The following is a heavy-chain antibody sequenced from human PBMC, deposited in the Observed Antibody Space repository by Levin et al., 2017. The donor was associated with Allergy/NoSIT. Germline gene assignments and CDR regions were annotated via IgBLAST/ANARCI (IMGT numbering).Heavy chain of an antibody. CDR1: GFTFSSYS. J-gene: IGHJ4*02. D-gene: IGHD3-10*01. V-gene: IGHV3-21*01. Sequence: GESLKISCAASGFTFSSYSMNWVRQAPGKGLEWVSSISSSSSYIYYADSVKGRFTISRDNAKNSLYLQMNSLRAEDTAVYYCAVRDGSGSYYNPLPDYWGQGTLVTVSS. CDR3: AVRDGSGSYYNPLPDY. CDR2: ISSSSSYI.